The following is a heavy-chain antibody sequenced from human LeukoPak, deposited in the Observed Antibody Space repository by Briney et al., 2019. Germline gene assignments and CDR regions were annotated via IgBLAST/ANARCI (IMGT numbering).Heavy chain of an antibody. V-gene: IGHV3-7*01. CDR2: IKEDESDE. Sequence: GGSLRLSCEASGFTFSSYWMSWVCQAPGKGLEWVAHIKEDESDEYYVDSVRGRFTASRDNAKNSVNLQMNSLRVEDTAVYYCARWRGRQSEFDYWGQGTLVTVSS. J-gene: IGHJ4*02. CDR1: GFTFSSYW. CDR3: ARWRGRQSEFDY. D-gene: IGHD1-1*01.